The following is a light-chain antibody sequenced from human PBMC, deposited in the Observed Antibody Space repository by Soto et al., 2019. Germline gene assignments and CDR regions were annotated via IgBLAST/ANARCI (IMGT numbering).Light chain of an antibody. CDR1: QTITNDY. V-gene: IGKV3-20*01. J-gene: IGKJ5*01. CDR2: GAS. Sequence: IVLTQSPGTLSLSPWEGASLSCRASQTITNDYLAWYQQRPGQAPRLLIYGASSRATGIPDRFSGSGSGTDFTLTISRLEPEDFAVYYCQLYGRSRRATFGQGTRLEIK. CDR3: QLYGRSRRAT.